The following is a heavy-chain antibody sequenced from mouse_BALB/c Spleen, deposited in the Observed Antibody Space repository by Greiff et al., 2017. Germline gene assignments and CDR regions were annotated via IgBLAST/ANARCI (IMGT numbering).Heavy chain of an antibody. CDR1: GYAFTNYL. J-gene: IGHJ2*01. CDR3: ARYDGYYAY. CDR2: INPGSGGT. V-gene: IGHV1-54*01. Sequence: VQLVESGAELVRPGTSVKVSCKASGYAFTNYLIEWVKQRPGQGLEWIGVINPGSGGTNYNEKFKGKATLTADKSSSTAYMQLSSLTSDDSAVYFCARYDGYYAYWGQGTTLTVSS. D-gene: IGHD2-3*01.